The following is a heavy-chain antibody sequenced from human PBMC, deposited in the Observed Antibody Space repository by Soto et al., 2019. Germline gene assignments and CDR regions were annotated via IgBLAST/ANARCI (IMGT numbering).Heavy chain of an antibody. CDR2: MYNTGST. Sequence: QVQLQESGPGLVKPSETLSLTCTVSGGSISGYYWSWIRQPPGKRLEWIGYMYNTGSTVYNPSFKSRVTISVDTSKNQCSLKLKSVTAADTAVYYCARDLWGYCGTDCYPLDVWGQGTTVTVSS. CDR1: GGSISGYY. V-gene: IGHV4-59*01. CDR3: ARDLWGYCGTDCYPLDV. J-gene: IGHJ6*02. D-gene: IGHD2-21*02.